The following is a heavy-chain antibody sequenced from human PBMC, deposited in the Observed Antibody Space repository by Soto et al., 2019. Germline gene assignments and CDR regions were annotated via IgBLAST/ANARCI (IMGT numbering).Heavy chain of an antibody. CDR1: GDSVSRNSAA. V-gene: IGHV6-1*01. D-gene: IGHD1-1*01. CDR2: TYYRSKRYS. CDR3: AIGPGSLRP. J-gene: IGHJ5*02. Sequence: SRTPSLSCAISGDSVSRNSAAWNWIRQSPSRGLEWLGRTYYRSKRYSVYAPSVQSRLTNNPDTSKNQFSMQLKSVTPPQPATNFCAIGPGSLRPWGQGTLVTVSS.